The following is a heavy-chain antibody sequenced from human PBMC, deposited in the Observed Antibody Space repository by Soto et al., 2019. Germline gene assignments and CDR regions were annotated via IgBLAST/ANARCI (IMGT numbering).Heavy chain of an antibody. CDR1: GDSIKTETW. D-gene: IGHD4-17*01. J-gene: IGHJ4*02. Sequence: PSETLSLTCAVSGDSIKTETWWSWLRQLPGTGLEWIGEIKHTGDANANPALRSRVSMSVDRSKNQFFLNLRSVTAADTAVYYCAGSPYGDYVTFDYWGQGTLVTVSS. CDR3: AGSPYGDYVTFDY. V-gene: IGHV4-4*02. CDR2: IKHTGDA.